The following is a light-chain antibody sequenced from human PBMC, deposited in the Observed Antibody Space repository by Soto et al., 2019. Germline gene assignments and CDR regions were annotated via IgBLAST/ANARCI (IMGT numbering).Light chain of an antibody. J-gene: IGLJ1*01. Sequence: QSVLTQPASVSGSPGQSITISCTGTNSDLGSYNLVSWYQQHPGKAPKLMIYDITNRPSGVSNRFSGSKSGNTASLTISGLQAEDEADYYCVSFTTSSSYVFGTGTKVTV. CDR1: NSDLGSYNL. V-gene: IGLV2-14*02. CDR2: DIT. CDR3: VSFTTSSSYV.